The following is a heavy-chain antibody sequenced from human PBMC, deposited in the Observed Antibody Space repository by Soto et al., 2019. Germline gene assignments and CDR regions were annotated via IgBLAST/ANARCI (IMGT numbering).Heavy chain of an antibody. Sequence: SETLSLTCDVSGGSISGGGYAWNWIRQSPGKGLEWIGYIYHSGSTFYNPSLKSRVSISLDASKNQFSLKVTSVTAADTAVYYCAREPLTHTRAFDPWGQGTLVTVSS. CDR2: IYHSGST. CDR3: AREPLTHTRAFDP. CDR1: GGSISGGGYA. J-gene: IGHJ5*02. V-gene: IGHV4-30-2*06.